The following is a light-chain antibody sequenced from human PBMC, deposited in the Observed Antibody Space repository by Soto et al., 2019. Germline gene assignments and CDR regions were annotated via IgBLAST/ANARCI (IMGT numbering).Light chain of an antibody. CDR2: GAS. J-gene: IGKJ3*01. CDR1: QSVSSSY. V-gene: IGKV3-20*01. CDR3: QQYDISPFT. Sequence: EIVLTQSPGTLSLSPGERATLSCRASQSVSSSYLAWYQQKPGQAPRLLIYGASSRATGIPDRFSGSGSGTDFTLTISRLEPEDFAVYYCQQYDISPFTFGPGTKADIK.